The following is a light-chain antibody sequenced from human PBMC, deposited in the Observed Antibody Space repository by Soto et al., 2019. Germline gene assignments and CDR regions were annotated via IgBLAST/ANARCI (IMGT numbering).Light chain of an antibody. V-gene: IGKV3-15*01. CDR3: QQYDDWPET. CDR2: DAS. Sequence: EKVMTQSPATLSVSPGERATLSCRASRSVSSNLAWYQQKPGQAPRLLIYDASTRATGIPARVSGSGSGTEFTLTISSLQSEDLAVYYCQQYDDWPETFGQGTKVEIK. J-gene: IGKJ1*01. CDR1: RSVSSN.